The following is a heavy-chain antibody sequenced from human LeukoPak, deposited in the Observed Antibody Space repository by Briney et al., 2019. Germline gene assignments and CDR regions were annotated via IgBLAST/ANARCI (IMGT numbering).Heavy chain of an antibody. CDR3: AKTFSRIGNYYGMDV. J-gene: IGHJ6*02. Sequence: SYDGSNKYYADSVKGRFTISRDNSKNTLYLQMNSLRAEDTAVYYCAKTFSRIGNYYGMDVWGQGTTVTVSS. D-gene: IGHD1-26*01. V-gene: IGHV3-30-3*02. CDR2: SYDGSNK.